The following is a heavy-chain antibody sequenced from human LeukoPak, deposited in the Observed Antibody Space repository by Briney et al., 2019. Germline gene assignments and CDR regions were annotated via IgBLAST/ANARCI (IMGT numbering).Heavy chain of an antibody. Sequence: SETLSLTCTVSGGSISSGSYYWSWIRQPAGKGLEWIGRIYTSGSTNYNPSLKSRVTISVDTSKNQFSLKLSSVTAADTAVYYCARDPNYDSSGWVDYWGQGTLVTVSS. D-gene: IGHD3-22*01. CDR1: GGSISSGSYY. CDR3: ARDPNYDSSGWVDY. V-gene: IGHV4-61*02. CDR2: IYTSGST. J-gene: IGHJ4*02.